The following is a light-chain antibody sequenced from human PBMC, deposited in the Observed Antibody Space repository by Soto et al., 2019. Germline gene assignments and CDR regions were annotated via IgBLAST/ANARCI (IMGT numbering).Light chain of an antibody. CDR3: QQYVHAFRT. CDR1: QSLLHSNGYNY. V-gene: IGKV2-28*01. J-gene: IGKJ1*01. Sequence: DIVMTQSPLSLPVTPGEPASISCRSSQSLLHSNGYNYLDWYLQKPGQSPQLLIYLGSNRASGVPDRFSGSGSGTDFTLTISRLEPEDFAVYYCQQYVHAFRTFGQGTKVDIK. CDR2: LGS.